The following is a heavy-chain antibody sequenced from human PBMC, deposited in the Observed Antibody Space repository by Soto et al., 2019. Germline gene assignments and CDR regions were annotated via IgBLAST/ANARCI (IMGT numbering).Heavy chain of an antibody. V-gene: IGHV1-3*01. J-gene: IGHJ4*02. CDR2: INAGNGNT. CDR3: ASSEIPYYDYVWGSYRFSTPPDY. CDR1: GYTFGSYA. Sequence: ASVKVSCKASGYTFGSYALHWVRQAPGQRLEWMGWINAGNGNTEYSQRFQGRVTMTRDTSASTVYMELSSLRSEDTAVYYCASSEIPYYDYVWGSYRFSTPPDYWGQGALVTVSS. D-gene: IGHD3-16*02.